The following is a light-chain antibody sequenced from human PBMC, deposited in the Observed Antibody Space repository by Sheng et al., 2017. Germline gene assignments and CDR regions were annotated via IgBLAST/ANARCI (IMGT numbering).Light chain of an antibody. CDR1: QYISSS. CDR2: RTS. Sequence: DIQMTQSPSTLSASLGDRVTITCRASQYISSSLAWYQLAPGRAPKLLIYRTSDLQVGVPSRFSGSGSGTEFTLTISGLQPDDFATYYCQQYKSPPLTFGGGTKVEIK. J-gene: IGKJ4*01. CDR3: QQYKSPPLT. V-gene: IGKV1-5*03.